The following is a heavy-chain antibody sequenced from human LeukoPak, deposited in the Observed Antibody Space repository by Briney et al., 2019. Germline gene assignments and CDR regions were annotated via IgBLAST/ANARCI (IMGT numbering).Heavy chain of an antibody. D-gene: IGHD3-10*01. CDR2: ISASGGKT. J-gene: IGHJ4*02. CDR3: AKWTRTTLFRGDRARFDS. Sequence: GGSLRLSCAASGFIFNDYAMSWVRQVPGKGLECVSVISASGGKTYYADSVKGRFTISRDTSKTTISLQMNSLRVEDSAVYYCAKWTRTTLFRGDRARFDSWGQGTLVTVSS. CDR1: GFIFNDYA. V-gene: IGHV3-23*01.